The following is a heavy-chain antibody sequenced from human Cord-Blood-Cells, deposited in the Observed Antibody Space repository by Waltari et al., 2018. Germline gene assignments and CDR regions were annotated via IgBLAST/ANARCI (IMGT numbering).Heavy chain of an antibody. D-gene: IGHD6-19*01. CDR1: CGSISSSSYY. CDR3: ARDRAVADSDYTIDAFDI. J-gene: IGHJ3*02. Sequence: QLQLQESGPGLVKPSETLSLTCTVSCGSISSSSYYWGPIRQPPGKGLEWIGSIYYSGSTYYNPSLKSRVTISVDTSKNQFSLKLSSVTAADTAVYYCARDRAVADSDYTIDAFDIWGQGTMVTVSS. V-gene: IGHV4-39*01. CDR2: IYYSGST.